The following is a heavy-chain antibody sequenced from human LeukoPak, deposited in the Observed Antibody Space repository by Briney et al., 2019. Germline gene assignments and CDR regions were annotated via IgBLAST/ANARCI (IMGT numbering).Heavy chain of an antibody. CDR2: ISAYNGNT. J-gene: IGHJ5*02. D-gene: IGHD3-10*01. Sequence: ASVKVSCKASGYTFPSYGISWVRQAPGQGLEWMGWISAYNGNTNYAQKFQGRVTMTTDTSTSTAYMELRSLRSDDTAVYYCARGLGITMVWQPSGGWFDPWGQGTLVTVSS. V-gene: IGHV1-18*01. CDR1: GYTFPSYG. CDR3: ARGLGITMVWQPSGGWFDP.